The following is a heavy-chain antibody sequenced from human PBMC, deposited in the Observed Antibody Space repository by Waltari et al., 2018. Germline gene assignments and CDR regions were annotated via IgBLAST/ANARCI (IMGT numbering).Heavy chain of an antibody. J-gene: IGHJ5*02. V-gene: IGHV1-18*01. CDR3: ARSVGFWRNGRFDP. D-gene: IGHD3-3*01. CDR1: GYNFINYG. Sequence: QVQLVQSGAEVKKPGAAVKVSCKASGYNFINYGISWMRQAPGQGLEWLGWISGQNTKINYGEKFQDRVTMTTDAATTTAYLELRSLRSDDTAVYYCARSVGFWRNGRFDPWGQGTLVTVSS. CDR2: ISGQNTKI.